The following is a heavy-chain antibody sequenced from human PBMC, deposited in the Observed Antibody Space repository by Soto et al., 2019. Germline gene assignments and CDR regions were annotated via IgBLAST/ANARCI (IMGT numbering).Heavy chain of an antibody. CDR2: MNPNSGNT. Sequence: ASVKVSCKASGYTFTSYDINWVRQATGQGLEWMGWMNPNSGNTGYAQKFQGRVTITRDTSASTAYMELSSLRSEDTAVYYCARDLNTYYDFWSGYLGAFDYWGQGTLVTVSS. D-gene: IGHD3-3*01. CDR1: GYTFTSYD. CDR3: ARDLNTYYDFWSGYLGAFDY. J-gene: IGHJ4*02. V-gene: IGHV1-8*01.